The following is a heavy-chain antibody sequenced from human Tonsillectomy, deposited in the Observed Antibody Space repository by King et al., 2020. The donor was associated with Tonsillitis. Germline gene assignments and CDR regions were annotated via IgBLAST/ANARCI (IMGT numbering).Heavy chain of an antibody. V-gene: IGHV1-18*01. CDR3: ARDRGLYSRGDASDI. CDR2: ISAYNGNT. Sequence: QLVQSGVEVKKPGASVKVSCKASGYTFTNYGVSWVRQAPGQGLEWMGWISAYNGNTDYAQKFQGRVTMTTDTSTSTAYMELRSLRSDDTAVYYCARDRGLYSRGDASDIWGQGTLVTVSS. D-gene: IGHD6-13*01. CDR1: GYTFTNYG. J-gene: IGHJ3*02.